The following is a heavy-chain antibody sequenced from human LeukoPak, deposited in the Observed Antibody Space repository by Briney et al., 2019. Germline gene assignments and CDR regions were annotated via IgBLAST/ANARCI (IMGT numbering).Heavy chain of an antibody. CDR3: TTDLEPLWFGPDY. Sequence: GGSLRLSCAASGFTFSNAWMSWVRQAPGKGLEWVGRIKSKTDGGTTDYAAPVKGRFTISRDDSKNTLYLQMNSLKTEDTAVYYCTTDLEPLWFGPDYWGQGTLVTVSS. D-gene: IGHD3-10*01. V-gene: IGHV3-15*07. J-gene: IGHJ4*02. CDR2: IKSKTDGGTT. CDR1: GFTFSNAW.